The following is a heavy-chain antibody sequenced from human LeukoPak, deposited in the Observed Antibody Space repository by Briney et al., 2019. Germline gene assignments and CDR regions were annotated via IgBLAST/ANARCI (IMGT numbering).Heavy chain of an antibody. Sequence: SETLSLTCTVSGGSISSSSYYWGWIRQPPGKGLEWIGSIYYSGSTYYNPPLKSRVTISVDTSKNQFSLKLSSVTAADTAVYYCARRGYFDSWGQGTLVTVSS. D-gene: IGHD2-15*01. CDR2: IYYSGST. J-gene: IGHJ4*02. V-gene: IGHV4-39*01. CDR3: ARRGYFDS. CDR1: GGSISSSSYY.